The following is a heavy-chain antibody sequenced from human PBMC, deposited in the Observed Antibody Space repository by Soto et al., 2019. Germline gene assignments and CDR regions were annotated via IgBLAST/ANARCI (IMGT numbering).Heavy chain of an antibody. Sequence: PGGSLRLSCAASGFTVSSHYMSWVRQAPGKGLEWVSIIYSGGTTYYADSVKGRFTISRGNSKNTLFLQMSGLRAEDTAVYYCARDAPYTSSHYWGQGTLVTVSS. CDR3: ARDAPYTSSHY. CDR2: IYSGGTT. J-gene: IGHJ4*02. D-gene: IGHD6-6*01. V-gene: IGHV3-66*01. CDR1: GFTVSSHY.